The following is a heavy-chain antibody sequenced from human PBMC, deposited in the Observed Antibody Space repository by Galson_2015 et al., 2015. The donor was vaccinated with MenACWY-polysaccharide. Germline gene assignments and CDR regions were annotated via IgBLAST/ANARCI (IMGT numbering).Heavy chain of an antibody. J-gene: IGHJ4*02. CDR1: GDSFSSSRYF. CDR2: ISHGEST. Sequence: ETLSLTCTVSGDSFSSSRYFWGWIRQPPGKGLEWIGGISHGESTYYNPSLKGRVTLSPNPSTNRFSLKLGSVTAADTAVYYCVRLLGAARPRSDYWGQGILVTVSS. D-gene: IGHD6-6*01. CDR3: VRLLGAARPRSDY. V-gene: IGHV4-39*07.